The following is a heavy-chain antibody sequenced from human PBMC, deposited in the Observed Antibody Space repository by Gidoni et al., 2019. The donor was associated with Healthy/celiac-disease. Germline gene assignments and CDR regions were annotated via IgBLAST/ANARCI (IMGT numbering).Heavy chain of an antibody. V-gene: IGHV4-31*03. CDR2: SYYSAST. D-gene: IGHD2-2*01. CDR1: VGSISSGGSY. J-gene: IGHJ6*02. Sequence: QVQLQESGPGLVKPSQTLSLTCPVSVGSISSGGSYLSWIRQHPGKGLEWIGYSYYSASTYYNPSLKSRVTISVDTSKNQFSLKLSSVTAADTAVYYCARDIVVVPAAIRAFYYGMDVWGQGTTVTVSS. CDR3: ARDIVVVPAAIRAFYYGMDV.